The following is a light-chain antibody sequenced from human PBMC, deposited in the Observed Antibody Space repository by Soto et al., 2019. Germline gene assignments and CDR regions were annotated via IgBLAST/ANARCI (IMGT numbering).Light chain of an antibody. CDR1: QGIRDA. CDR2: SAS. CDR3: LQHSDYPFT. V-gene: IGKV1-17*01. Sequence: DIQMTQSPSSLSASVGDRVTITCRASQGIRDALGWYQQKPGKVPKRLIYSASSLQNGVPSRFSGSGSETVFTLTISSLQTEDFATYFCLQHSDYPFTFGQGTMLEI. J-gene: IGKJ2*01.